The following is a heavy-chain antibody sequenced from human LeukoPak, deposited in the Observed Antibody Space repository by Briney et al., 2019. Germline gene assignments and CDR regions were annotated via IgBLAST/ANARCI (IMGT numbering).Heavy chain of an antibody. Sequence: GGSLRLSCAASGFTFSIYSMNWVRQAPGKGLEWVSYISSSSSTIYHADSVKGRFTISRDNAKNSLYLQMNSLRAEDTAVYYCARDLTYFYDSSGDHWGQGTLATASS. D-gene: IGHD3-22*01. CDR1: GFTFSIYS. V-gene: IGHV3-48*04. CDR3: ARDLTYFYDSSGDH. J-gene: IGHJ4*02. CDR2: ISSSSSTI.